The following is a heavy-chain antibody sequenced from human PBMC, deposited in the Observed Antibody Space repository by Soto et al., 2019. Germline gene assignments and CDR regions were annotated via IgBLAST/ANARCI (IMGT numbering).Heavy chain of an antibody. CDR3: AHIVTGCFT. D-gene: IGHD3-16*01. J-gene: IGHJ5*02. V-gene: IGHV2-5*02. Sequence: QITLKESGPTLVKPAETLTLTCTISGFSLITSGEGVGWIRQPPGKALEWLALIYWDDDKRYSPSLKSRLTITKDTSKNQVVLTMTNMDPVDTATYYCAHIVTGCFTWGRGALVTVSS. CDR1: GFSLITSGEG. CDR2: IYWDDDK.